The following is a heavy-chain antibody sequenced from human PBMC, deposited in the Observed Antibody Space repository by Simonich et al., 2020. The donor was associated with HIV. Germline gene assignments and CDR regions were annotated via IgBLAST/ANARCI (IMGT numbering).Heavy chain of an antibody. CDR3: ARLTAGGLGEYFQH. V-gene: IGHV4-34*01. Sequence: QVQLQQWGAGLLKPSETLSLTCAVYGGSFSGYYCSWIRQPPGKGLEWIGEINHSGSNNYNPSLKSRVTISVDTSKNQFSLKLSSVTAADTAVYYCARLTAGGLGEYFQHWGQGTLVTVSS. D-gene: IGHD6-13*01. CDR1: GGSFSGYY. J-gene: IGHJ1*01. CDR2: INHSGSN.